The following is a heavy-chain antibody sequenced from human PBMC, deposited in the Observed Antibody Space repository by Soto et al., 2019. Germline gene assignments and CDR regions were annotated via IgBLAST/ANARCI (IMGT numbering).Heavy chain of an antibody. CDR2: IIPIFGTA. CDR3: ARSRAAASGFFY. Sequence: LVKVSCKASEGTFSSYGISWVRQAPGQGLEWMGGIIPIFGTANYAQKFQGRVTITADESTSTAYMELSSLRSEDTAVYYCARSRAAASGFFYWGQGTLVTAPQ. D-gene: IGHD3-22*01. V-gene: IGHV1-69*13. CDR1: EGTFSSYG. J-gene: IGHJ4*02.